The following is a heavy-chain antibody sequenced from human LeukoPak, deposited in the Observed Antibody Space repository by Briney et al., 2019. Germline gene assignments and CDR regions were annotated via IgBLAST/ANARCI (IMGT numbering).Heavy chain of an antibody. J-gene: IGHJ4*02. CDR3: ARKKSRYSSGLDY. Sequence: SETLSLTCTVSSASISSSYYYWDWIRQPPGKGLEWIGSFYYSASTYYNPSLKSRVTISVDTSKNHFSLKLTSVTAADTAVYYCARKKSRYSSGLDYWGQGTLVTVSS. CDR2: FYYSAST. V-gene: IGHV4-39*02. CDR1: SASISSSYYY. D-gene: IGHD6-19*01.